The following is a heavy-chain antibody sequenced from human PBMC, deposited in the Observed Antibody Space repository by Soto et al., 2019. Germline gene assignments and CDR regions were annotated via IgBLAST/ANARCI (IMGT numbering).Heavy chain of an antibody. CDR2: IYYSGST. CDR1: GGSISSYY. Sequence: SETLSLTCTVSGGSISSYYWSWIRQPPGKGLEWIGYIYYSGSTNYNPSLKSRVTISVDTSKNQFSLKLSSVTAANTAVYYCAKPKQPLNYYYYGMDVWGQGTTVTVSS. J-gene: IGHJ6*02. CDR3: AKPKQPLNYYYYGMDV. V-gene: IGHV4-59*01. D-gene: IGHD6-13*01.